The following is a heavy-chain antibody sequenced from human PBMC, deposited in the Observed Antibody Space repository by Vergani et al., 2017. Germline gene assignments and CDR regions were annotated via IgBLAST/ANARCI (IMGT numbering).Heavy chain of an antibody. CDR1: GYTLTGYY. CDR3: ARGVGYDILTGYPDAFDI. V-gene: IGHV1-2*04. Sequence: QVQLVQSGAEVKKPGASVKVSCKASGYTLTGYYMHWVRQAPGQGLEWMGWINPNSGGTNYAQKFQGWVTMTRDTSISTAYMELSRLRSDDTAVYYCARGVGYDILTGYPDAFDIWGQGTMVTVSS. D-gene: IGHD3-9*01. J-gene: IGHJ3*02. CDR2: INPNSGGT.